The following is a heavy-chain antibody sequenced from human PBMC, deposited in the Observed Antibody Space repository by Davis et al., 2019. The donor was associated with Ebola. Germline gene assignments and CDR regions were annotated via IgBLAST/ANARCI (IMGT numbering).Heavy chain of an antibody. CDR3: TSLDGTMGFDY. CDR2: INPDGGRT. Sequence: GESLKISCAASGFTFTNYWMTWVRQAPGKGPVWVSRINPDGGRTGYADSVKGRFTISRDNAKNTVYLEMNSLKAEDTAVYYCTSLDGTMGFDYWGQGALVTVSS. J-gene: IGHJ4*02. D-gene: IGHD4/OR15-4a*01. V-gene: IGHV3-74*01. CDR1: GFTFTNYW.